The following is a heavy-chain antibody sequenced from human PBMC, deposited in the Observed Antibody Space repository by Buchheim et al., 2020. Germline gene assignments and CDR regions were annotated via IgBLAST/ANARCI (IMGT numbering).Heavy chain of an antibody. D-gene: IGHD2-15*01. Sequence: EVQLVESGGGLVQPGGSLRLSCAASGFTFISYEMNWVRLAPGKGLEWVSYISSSGSTIYYADSVKGRFTISRDNAKNSLYLQMNSLRAEDTAVYYCARDPRYCSGGSCYPDYWGQGTL. CDR3: ARDPRYCSGGSCYPDY. V-gene: IGHV3-48*03. CDR2: ISSSGSTI. CDR1: GFTFISYE. J-gene: IGHJ4*02.